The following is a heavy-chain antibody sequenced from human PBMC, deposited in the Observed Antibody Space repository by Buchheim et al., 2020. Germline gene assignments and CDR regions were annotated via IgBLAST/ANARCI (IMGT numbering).Heavy chain of an antibody. V-gene: IGHV3-23*01. Sequence: EVQLLESGGGLVQPGGSLRLSCAASGFTFSSYAMSWVRQAPGKGLEWVSAISGSGGSTYYADSVKGRFTISRDNSKNTLYLQMNSLRAEDTAVYYCAKVQDCSGGSCYLMDAFDIWGQGT. CDR2: ISGSGGST. D-gene: IGHD2-15*01. CDR1: GFTFSSYA. J-gene: IGHJ3*02. CDR3: AKVQDCSGGSCYLMDAFDI.